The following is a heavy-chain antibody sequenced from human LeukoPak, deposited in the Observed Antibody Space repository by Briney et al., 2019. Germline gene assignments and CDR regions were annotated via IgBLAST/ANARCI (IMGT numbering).Heavy chain of an antibody. Sequence: PSETLSLTCTVSGGSISSYYWSWIRQPPGKGLEWIGYIYYSGRTNYNPSLKSRVTISVDTSKNQFSLKLSSVTAADTAVYYCARGLGIAASYFDYWGQGTPVTVSS. CDR3: ARGLGIAASYFDY. CDR1: GGSISSYY. V-gene: IGHV4-59*01. D-gene: IGHD6-13*01. CDR2: IYYSGRT. J-gene: IGHJ4*02.